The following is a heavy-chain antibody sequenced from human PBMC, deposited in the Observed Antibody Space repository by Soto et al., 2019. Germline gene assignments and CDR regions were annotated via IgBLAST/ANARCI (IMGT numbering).Heavy chain of an antibody. V-gene: IGHV4-4*07. CDR1: GGSISSYY. Sequence: KTSETLSLTCTVSGGSISSYYWSWIRQPAGKGLEWIGRIYTSGSTNYNPSLKSRVTMSVDTSKNQFSLKLSSVTAADTAVYYRAREQWLVGYYYGMDVWGQGTTVTVSS. CDR2: IYTSGST. D-gene: IGHD6-19*01. CDR3: AREQWLVGYYYGMDV. J-gene: IGHJ6*02.